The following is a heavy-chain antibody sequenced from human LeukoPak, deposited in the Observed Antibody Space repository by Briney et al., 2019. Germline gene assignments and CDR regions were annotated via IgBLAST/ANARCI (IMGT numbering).Heavy chain of an antibody. CDR1: GGSISSGDYY. V-gene: IGHV4-39*07. D-gene: IGHD3-3*01. J-gene: IGHJ4*02. Sequence: SETLSLTCTVSGGSISSGDYYWSWIRQPPGKGLEWIGEINHSGSTNYNPSLKSRVTISVDTSKNQFSLKLSSVTAADTAVYYCARGVGDRYYDFWSGSPTFDYWGQGTLVTVSS. CDR3: ARGVGDRYYDFWSGSPTFDY. CDR2: INHSGST.